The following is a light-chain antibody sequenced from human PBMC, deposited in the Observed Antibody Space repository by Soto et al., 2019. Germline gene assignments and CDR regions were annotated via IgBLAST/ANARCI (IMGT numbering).Light chain of an antibody. CDR3: QQYGSSPRT. J-gene: IGKJ4*01. Sequence: EIVFTQSPGTLSLSPGERATLSCRASQSISSSYLAWYQQKPGQAPRLLINGASSRATGIPDRFSGSGSGTDFTLTISRLEPEDFAVYYCQQYGSSPRTFGGGTKV. CDR1: QSISSSY. V-gene: IGKV3-20*01. CDR2: GAS.